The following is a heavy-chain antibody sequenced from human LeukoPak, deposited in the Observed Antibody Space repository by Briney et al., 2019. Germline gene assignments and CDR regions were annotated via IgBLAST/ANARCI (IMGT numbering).Heavy chain of an antibody. J-gene: IGHJ4*02. CDR1: GGSVNSGSYY. CDR3: ARDWGRGYQRSFDY. CDR2: IYFSGST. V-gene: IGHV4-61*01. D-gene: IGHD3-22*01. Sequence: SETLSLSCTVSGGSVNSGSYYWSWVRQPPGKGLEWIGYIYFSGSTYYNPSLRSRAIISIDTSKNQFFLKLTSMTAADTAVYYCARDWGRGYQRSFDYWGQGTLVTVSS.